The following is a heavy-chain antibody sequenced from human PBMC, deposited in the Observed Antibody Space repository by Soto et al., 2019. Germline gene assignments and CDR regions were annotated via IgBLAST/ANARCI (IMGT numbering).Heavy chain of an antibody. CDR2: ISADSGYT. CDR1: GYIFTTYG. J-gene: IGHJ6*02. Sequence: QVRLVQSGGEVARPGASVTVSCEASGYIFTTYGLSWVRQTPAHGLEWMGWISADSGYTQYQQFLQGRVTMTSVTSTNTGYMELRDLTFDDTGIYYCARDRPPGSLFGMDAWGQGTAVTVSS. D-gene: IGHD3-16*01. CDR3: ARDRPPGSLFGMDA. V-gene: IGHV1-18*01.